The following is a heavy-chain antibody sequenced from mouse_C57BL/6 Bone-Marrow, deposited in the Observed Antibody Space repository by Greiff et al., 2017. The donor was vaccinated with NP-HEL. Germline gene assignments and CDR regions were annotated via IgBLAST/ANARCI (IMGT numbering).Heavy chain of an antibody. Sequence: QVQLQQSGAELVRPGASVTLSCKASGYTFTDYEMHWVKQTPVHGLEWIGAIDPETGGTAYNQKFKGKAILTADKSSSTAYMELRSLTSEDSAVYYWTRDYDPHVDYWGQGTTLTVSS. CDR3: TRDYDPHVDY. CDR2: IDPETGGT. CDR1: GYTFTDYE. V-gene: IGHV1-15*01. J-gene: IGHJ2*01. D-gene: IGHD2-4*01.